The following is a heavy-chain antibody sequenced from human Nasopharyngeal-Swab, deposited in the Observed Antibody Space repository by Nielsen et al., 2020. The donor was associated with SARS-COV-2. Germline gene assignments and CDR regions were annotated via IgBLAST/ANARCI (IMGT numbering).Heavy chain of an antibody. D-gene: IGHD4-17*01. V-gene: IGHV3-21*01. CDR2: ISSSSSYI. CDR3: ARGPYGDYFDY. CDR1: GFTFSSYS. Sequence: GESLKISCAASGFTFSSYSMNWVRQAPGKGLEWVSSISSSSSYIYYADSVRGRFTISRDSAKNSLYLQMNSLRAEDTAVYYCARGPYGDYFDYWGQGTLVTVSS. J-gene: IGHJ4*02.